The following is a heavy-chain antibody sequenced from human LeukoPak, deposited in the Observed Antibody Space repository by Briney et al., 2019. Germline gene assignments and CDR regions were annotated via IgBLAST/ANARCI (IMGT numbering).Heavy chain of an antibody. J-gene: IGHJ3*02. V-gene: IGHV3-33*08. CDR1: GFTFSSYW. Sequence: GGSLRLSCAASGFTFSSYWMNWVRQAPGKGLEWVALIWNDGSNKYYADSVKGRSTISRDNSKNTLYLQMNSLRAEDTAVYYCARLSSFAFDIWGQGTMVTVSS. CDR3: ARLSSFAFDI. CDR2: IWNDGSNK. D-gene: IGHD3-16*02.